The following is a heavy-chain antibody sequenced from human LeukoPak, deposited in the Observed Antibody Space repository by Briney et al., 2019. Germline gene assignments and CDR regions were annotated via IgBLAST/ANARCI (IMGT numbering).Heavy chain of an antibody. V-gene: IGHV1-8*02. D-gene: IGHD3-10*01. CDR2: MNPNSGNT. Sequence: ASVKVSCKASGYTFTSYYMHWVRQAPGQGLEWMGWMNPNSGNTGYAQKFQGRVTMTRNTSISTAYMELSSLRSEDTAVYYCARDYRFGESNFDYWGQGTLVTVSS. CDR1: GYTFTSYY. CDR3: ARDYRFGESNFDY. J-gene: IGHJ4*02.